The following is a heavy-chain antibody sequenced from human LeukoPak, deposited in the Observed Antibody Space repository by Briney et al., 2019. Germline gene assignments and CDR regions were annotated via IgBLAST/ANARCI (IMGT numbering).Heavy chain of an antibody. V-gene: IGHV3-11*01. D-gene: IGHD1-20*01. CDR1: GFTFSDYY. CDR2: ISSSGSTI. CDR3: ARDTVTGTYYYYYGMDV. Sequence: PGGSLGLSCAASGFTFSDYYMSWIRQAPGKGLEWVSYISSSGSTIYYADSVKGRFTISRDNAKNSLYLQMNSLRAEDTAVYYCARDTVTGTYYYYYGMDVWGQGTTVTVSS. J-gene: IGHJ6*02.